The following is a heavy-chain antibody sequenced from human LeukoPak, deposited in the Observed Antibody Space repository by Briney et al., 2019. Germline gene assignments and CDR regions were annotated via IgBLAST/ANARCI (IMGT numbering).Heavy chain of an antibody. CDR3: TKDLGTEYNIFDY. CDR2: ISSSSSTI. CDR1: GFTFSSYS. D-gene: IGHD3-9*01. J-gene: IGHJ4*02. V-gene: IGHV3-48*01. Sequence: PGGSLRLSCAASGFTFSSYSMNWVRQAPGKGLEWVSYISSSSSTIYYADSVKGRFTISRDNAKNSLYLQMNSLRAEDTAVYYCTKDLGTEYNIFDYWGQGTLVTVSS.